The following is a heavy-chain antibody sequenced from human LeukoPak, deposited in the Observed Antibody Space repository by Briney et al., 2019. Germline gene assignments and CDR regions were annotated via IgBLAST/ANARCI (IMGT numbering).Heavy chain of an antibody. V-gene: IGHV3-53*01. CDR2: IYSGGSI. CDR1: GFTVSSNN. CDR3: ARSGFGVLYYYGMDV. D-gene: IGHD3-10*01. J-gene: IGHJ6*02. Sequence: PGGSLRLSCAASGFTVSSNNMSWVRQPPGKGLEWVAFIYSGGSIFYADSVKGRFSISKDNSKKTRYLQMTSLRADDSAVYYCARSGFGVLYYYGMDVWGQGTTVTVSS.